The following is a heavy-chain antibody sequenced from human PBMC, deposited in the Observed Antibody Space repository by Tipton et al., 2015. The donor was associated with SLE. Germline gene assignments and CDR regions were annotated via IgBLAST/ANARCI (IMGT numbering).Heavy chain of an antibody. Sequence: TLSLTCTVSGGSISSSSYYWGWIRQPPGKGLEWIGSIYYSGSTYYNPSLKSRVTISVDTSKNLFSLKLSSGTAADTAVYYCARGYRDWFDPWGQGTLVTVSS. CDR3: ARGYRDWFDP. J-gene: IGHJ5*02. D-gene: IGHD1-1*01. V-gene: IGHV4-39*01. CDR1: GGSISSSSYY. CDR2: IYYSGST.